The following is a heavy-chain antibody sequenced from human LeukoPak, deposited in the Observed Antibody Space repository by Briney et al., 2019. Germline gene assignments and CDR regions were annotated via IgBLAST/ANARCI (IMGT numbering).Heavy chain of an antibody. CDR2: INPNSGGT. Sequence: ASVKVSCKASGYTFTGYYMHWVRQAPGQGLEWMGWINPNSGGTNYAQKFQGWVTMTRDTSISTAYMELSRLRSDDTAVYYCAREAITIFGVVSSGGNWFDPWGQGTLVTVSS. V-gene: IGHV1-2*04. J-gene: IGHJ5*02. CDR3: AREAITIFGVVSSGGNWFDP. D-gene: IGHD3-3*01. CDR1: GYTFTGYY.